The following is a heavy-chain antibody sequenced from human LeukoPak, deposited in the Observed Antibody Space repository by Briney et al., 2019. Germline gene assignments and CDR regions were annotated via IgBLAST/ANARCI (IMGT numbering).Heavy chain of an antibody. J-gene: IGHJ4*02. CDR3: VKGFDGFYFDY. D-gene: IGHD3-16*01. V-gene: IGHV3-30*02. CDR2: IRYDGNNQ. CDR1: GFTFSSFG. Sequence: GGSLRLSCAASGFTFSSFGMHWVRQAPGKGLEWVAFIRYDGNNQDYADSVKGQFTISRDNSKNTLYLQMNNLRADDTAVYYCVKGFDGFYFDYWGQGTLVTVSS.